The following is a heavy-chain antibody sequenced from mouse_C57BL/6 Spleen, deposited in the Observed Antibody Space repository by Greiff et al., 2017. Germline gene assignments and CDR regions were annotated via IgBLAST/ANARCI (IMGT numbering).Heavy chain of an antibody. CDR1: GYTFTSYW. D-gene: IGHD1-1*01. CDR2: INPSNGGT. CDR3: ARWGFLRGGMGY. J-gene: IGHJ4*01. Sequence: QVQLQQPGAELVRPGSSVKLSCKASGYTFTSYWMHWVKQRPGQGLEWIGNINPSNGGTNYNEKFKSKATLTVDKSSSTAYMQLSSLTSEDSAVYYCARWGFLRGGMGYWSRGASVTITS. V-gene: IGHV1-53*01.